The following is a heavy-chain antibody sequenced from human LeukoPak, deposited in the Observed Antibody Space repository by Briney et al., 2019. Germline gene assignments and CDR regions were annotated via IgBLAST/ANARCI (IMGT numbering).Heavy chain of an antibody. J-gene: IGHJ4*02. Sequence: GGSLRLSCAASGFTFSSYGVHWVRQAPGKGLEWVAVISYDGSNKYYADSVKGRFTISRDNSKNTLYLQMNSLRAEDTAVYYCAKEGPFSAIFGVVIRAFDYWGQGTLVTVSS. CDR3: AKEGPFSAIFGVVIRAFDY. V-gene: IGHV3-30*18. D-gene: IGHD3-3*01. CDR2: ISYDGSNK. CDR1: GFTFSSYG.